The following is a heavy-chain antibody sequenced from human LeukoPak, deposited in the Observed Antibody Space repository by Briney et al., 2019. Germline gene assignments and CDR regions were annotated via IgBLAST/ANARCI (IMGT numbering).Heavy chain of an antibody. J-gene: IGHJ4*02. Sequence: PGGSLRLSCAASGFTFSSYGMSWVRQAPGKGLEWVSAISGSGDSTYYADSVKGRFTISRDNSKNTLYLQMNSLRAEDMAVYYCVKVGYYNDSSGYYLDYFDYWGQGTLVTVSS. D-gene: IGHD3-22*01. CDR2: ISGSGDST. CDR1: GFTFSSYG. V-gene: IGHV3-23*01. CDR3: VKVGYYNDSSGYYLDYFDY.